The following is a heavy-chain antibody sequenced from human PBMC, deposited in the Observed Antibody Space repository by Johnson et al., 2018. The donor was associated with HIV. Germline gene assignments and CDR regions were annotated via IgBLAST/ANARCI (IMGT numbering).Heavy chain of an antibody. Sequence: VQLVEFGGGVVGFGGYMRLSCAASGFTFSSYAMSWVRQAPGKGLEWVSAISGSGGSTYYADSVKGRFTISRDNSKNSLYLQMNSLRAEETALYYCARVTLYNGNSDAVDIWGQGTMVTVSS. V-gene: IGHV3-23*04. D-gene: IGHD1-1*01. CDR2: ISGSGGST. J-gene: IGHJ3*02. CDR1: GFTFSSYA. CDR3: ARVTLYNGNSDAVDI.